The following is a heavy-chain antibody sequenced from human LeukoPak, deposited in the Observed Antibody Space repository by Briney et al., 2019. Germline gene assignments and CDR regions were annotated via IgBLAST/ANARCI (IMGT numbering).Heavy chain of an antibody. Sequence: PGESLRLSCAASGFTFSGYAMNWVRQAPGKGLEWVSGISGTGAFTYYADSVKGRFAISRDNSKKTLYLQMHSLRAEDTALYYCAKWATYYYDSSGYYRGGDDYWGQGTLVTVSS. J-gene: IGHJ4*02. D-gene: IGHD3-22*01. CDR3: AKWATYYYDSSGYYRGGDDY. CDR2: ISGTGAFT. V-gene: IGHV3-23*01. CDR1: GFTFSGYA.